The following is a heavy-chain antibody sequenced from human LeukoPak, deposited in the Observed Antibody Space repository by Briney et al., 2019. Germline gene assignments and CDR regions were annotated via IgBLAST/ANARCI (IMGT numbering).Heavy chain of an antibody. J-gene: IGHJ4*02. CDR1: GGSFSGYY. Sequence: SETLSLTCAVYGGSFSGYYWSWIRQPPGKGLEWIGEINHSGSTNYNPSLKSRVTISVDTSKNQFSLKLSSVTAADTAVYYCARDRVTMVRGLPKWGQGTLVTVSS. V-gene: IGHV4-34*01. CDR2: INHSGST. D-gene: IGHD3-10*01. CDR3: ARDRVTMVRGLPK.